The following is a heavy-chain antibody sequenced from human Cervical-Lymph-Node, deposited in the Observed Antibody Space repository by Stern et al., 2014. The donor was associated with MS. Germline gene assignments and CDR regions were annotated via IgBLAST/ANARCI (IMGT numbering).Heavy chain of an antibody. Sequence: VQLVESGADVQKPGASVKVSCKASGYTFSTYGISWVRQAPGQGLEWMGWISGYNGNTNYAQKFQGRVTMTTDTSTSTAYMELRSLRSDDTAVYYCARDPNLVAISNYYYYYGMDVWGQGTTVTVSS. J-gene: IGHJ6*02. CDR2: ISGYNGNT. V-gene: IGHV1-18*01. D-gene: IGHD2-2*01. CDR3: ARDPNLVAISNYYYYYGMDV. CDR1: GYTFSTYG.